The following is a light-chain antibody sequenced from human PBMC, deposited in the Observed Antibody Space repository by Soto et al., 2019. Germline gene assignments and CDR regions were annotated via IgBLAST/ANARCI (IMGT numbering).Light chain of an antibody. CDR3: QQYKSWPLS. CDR2: GAS. V-gene: IGKV3D-15*01. Sequence: EIVMTQSPATLSVSPGERATLSCRASQSVNSNLAWYQQKPGQAPRLLIYGASTRATGIPARFSGSGSGTEFTLAISSLQYEDFVVYYCQQYKSWPLSFGGGTKVEIK. CDR1: QSVNSN. J-gene: IGKJ4*01.